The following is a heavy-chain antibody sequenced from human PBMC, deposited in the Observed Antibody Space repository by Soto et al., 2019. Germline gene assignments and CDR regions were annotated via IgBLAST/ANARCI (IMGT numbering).Heavy chain of an antibody. CDR3: ASSIGYSYAHFDY. V-gene: IGHV3-30-3*01. Sequence: PGGSLRLSCAASGFTFSSYAMNWVRQAPGKGLEWVAVISYDGSNKYYADSVKGRFTISRDNSKNTLYLQMNSLRAEDTAVYYCASSIGYSYAHFDYWGQGTLVTVSS. J-gene: IGHJ4*02. CDR2: ISYDGSNK. D-gene: IGHD5-18*01. CDR1: GFTFSSYA.